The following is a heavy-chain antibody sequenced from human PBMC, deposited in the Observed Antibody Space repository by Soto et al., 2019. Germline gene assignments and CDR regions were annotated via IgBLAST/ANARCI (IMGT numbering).Heavy chain of an antibody. J-gene: IGHJ5*02. CDR1: GFAFSSYT. CDR2: ISSGGDST. CDR3: ARDDSKSTVYLQMNSLEIEDTGVYYCTTLWTWDRGYDLDP. D-gene: IGHD5-12*01. V-gene: IGHV3-21*06. Sequence: GGSLRLSCAASGFAFSSYTMNWVRQAPGKGLEWISSISSGGDSTHYADSVKGRFTVTRDSAKNSMFLQMHSLRVEDTAVYYCARDDSKSTVYLQMNSLEIEDTGVYYCTTLWTWDRGYDLDPWGQGTLVTVSS.